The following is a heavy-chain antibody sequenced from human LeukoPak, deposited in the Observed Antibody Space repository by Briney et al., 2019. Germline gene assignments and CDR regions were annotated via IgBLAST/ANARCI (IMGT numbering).Heavy chain of an antibody. CDR2: VTQNGNNK. J-gene: IGHJ2*01. V-gene: IGHV3-30-3*01. Sequence: RRSLRLSSVASAVTFSSNAMHRVRQAPGKALNWGAVVTQNGNNKYASSVKGRFTISRDNSKNTLYLQMNSLRAEDTAVYYCARARIAAAVNWFFDLWGRGTLVTVSS. D-gene: IGHD6-13*01. CDR3: ARARIAAAVNWFFDL. CDR1: AVTFSSNA.